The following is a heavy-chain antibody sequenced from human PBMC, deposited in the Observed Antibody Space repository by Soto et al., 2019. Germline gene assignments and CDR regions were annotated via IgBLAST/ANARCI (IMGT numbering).Heavy chain of an antibody. D-gene: IGHD6-25*01. J-gene: IGHJ6*03. Sequence: NPSETLSLTCTVSGGSISSSSYYWGWIRQPPGKGLEWIGSIYYSGSTYYNPSLKSRVTISVDTSKNQFSLKLSSVTAADTAVYYCARHYPSTADPYYYYYYYMDVWGKGTTVTVSS. CDR2: IYYSGST. V-gene: IGHV4-39*01. CDR3: ARHYPSTADPYYYYYYYMDV. CDR1: GGSISSSSYY.